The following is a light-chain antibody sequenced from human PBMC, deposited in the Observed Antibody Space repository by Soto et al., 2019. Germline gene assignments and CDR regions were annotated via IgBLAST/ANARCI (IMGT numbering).Light chain of an antibody. J-gene: IGLJ3*02. CDR3: AVWDDSLDGWV. CDR2: NNN. V-gene: IGLV1-44*01. Sequence: QSVLTQPPSASGTPGQRVTISCSGSSSNIGSHVVYWYQQLAGTAPKLLMYNNNQRPSGVPDRLSGSKSGTSASLVISGLQSEDEADYYCAVWDDSLDGWVFGGGTKLIVL. CDR1: SSNIGSHV.